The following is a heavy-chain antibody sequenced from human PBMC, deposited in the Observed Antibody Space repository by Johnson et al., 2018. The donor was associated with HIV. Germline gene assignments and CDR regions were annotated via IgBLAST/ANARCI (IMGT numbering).Heavy chain of an antibody. Sequence: VQLVESGGGLVQPGRSLRLSCAASGFTFSSYAMHWVRQAPGKGPVWVSRISPDESKTDYADSVKGRFTISSDNAKNTLHLQMNSLRGEDTAVDYCARGRPGGWEIRRDAFDIWGQGTMVNVTS. CDR3: ARGRPGGWEIRRDAFDI. CDR1: GFTFSSYA. CDR2: ISPDESKT. J-gene: IGHJ3*02. D-gene: IGHD1-26*01. V-gene: IGHV3-74*02.